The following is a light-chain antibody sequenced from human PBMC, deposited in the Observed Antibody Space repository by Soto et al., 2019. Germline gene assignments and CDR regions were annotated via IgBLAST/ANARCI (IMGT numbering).Light chain of an antibody. J-gene: IGKJ3*01. CDR1: QSISSN. V-gene: IGKV1-9*01. CDR3: QQDSTYPPT. Sequence: LTQSPASLSVSAGDRVTITCRASQSISSNLAWYQQKPGKAPKLLIYAASTWHTGAQLRFSGSGSGTAFPLISSILQPEDVATYYCQQDSTYPPTFGHGTKVDFK. CDR2: AAS.